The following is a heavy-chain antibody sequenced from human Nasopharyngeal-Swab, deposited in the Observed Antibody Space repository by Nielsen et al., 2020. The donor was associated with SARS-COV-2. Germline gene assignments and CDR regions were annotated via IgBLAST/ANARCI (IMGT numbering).Heavy chain of an antibody. Sequence: GESLKISCAASGFTFNTYAISWVRQAPGKGLEWVSVISGSDYSTKYADSVKGRFTISRDNSKNTLDLQMNSLRAEDTAMYYCAKDRDSGDDSGEYYHYYGMDVWGQGTTVTVSS. V-gene: IGHV3-23*01. CDR1: GFTFNTYA. D-gene: IGHD5-12*01. CDR2: ISGSDYST. J-gene: IGHJ6*02. CDR3: AKDRDSGDDSGEYYHYYGMDV.